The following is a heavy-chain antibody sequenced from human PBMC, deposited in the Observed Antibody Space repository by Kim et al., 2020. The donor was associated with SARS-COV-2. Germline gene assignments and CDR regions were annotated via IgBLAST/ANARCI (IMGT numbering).Heavy chain of an antibody. CDR3: ARDGGVTSSSWYFSFDY. V-gene: IGHV4-34*01. D-gene: IGHD6-13*01. J-gene: IGHJ4*02. Sequence: LKSRVTISVDTSKNQFSLKLSSVTAADTAVYYCARDGGVTSSSWYFSFDYWGQGTLVTVSS.